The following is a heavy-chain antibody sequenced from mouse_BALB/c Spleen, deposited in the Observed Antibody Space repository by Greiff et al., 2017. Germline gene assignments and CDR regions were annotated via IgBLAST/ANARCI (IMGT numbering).Heavy chain of an antibody. CDR3: TRLDGYYRDYAMDY. D-gene: IGHD2-3*01. Sequence: DVKLVESGGGLVQPGGSMKLSCVASGFTFSNYWMNWVRQSPEKGLEWVAEIRLKSNNYATHYAESVKGRFTISRDDSKSSVYLQMNNLRAEDTGIYYCTRLDGYYRDYAMDYWGQGTSVTVSS. V-gene: IGHV6-6*02. CDR1: GFTFSNYW. J-gene: IGHJ4*01. CDR2: IRLKSNNYAT.